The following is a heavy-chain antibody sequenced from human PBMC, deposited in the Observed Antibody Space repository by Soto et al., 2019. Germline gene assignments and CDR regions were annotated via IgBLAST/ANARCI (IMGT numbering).Heavy chain of an antibody. D-gene: IGHD3-16*01. CDR3: ATGLGGAFDV. J-gene: IGHJ3*01. CDR1: GYTLTELS. V-gene: IGHV1-24*01. CDR2: FDYEEDEE. Sequence: QVHLLQSGAEVKKPGASIQVSCKVSGYTLTELSIHWVRQAPGKGLEWMGGFDYEEDEEVYAHKFQGRVTMTEDTSTHTAFMRLSGLRSEDTAIYYCATGLGGAFDVWGQGTMVTVSS.